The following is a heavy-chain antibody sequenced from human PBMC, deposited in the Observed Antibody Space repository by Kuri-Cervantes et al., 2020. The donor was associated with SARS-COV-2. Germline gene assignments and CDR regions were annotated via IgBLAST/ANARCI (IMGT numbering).Heavy chain of an antibody. Sequence: GEPPKISWAASGFTFSGHWIHWVRQAPGKGLEWVSAISGSGGSTYYADSVKGRFTISRDNSKNTLYLQMNSLRAEDTAVYYCAKGDPYYDSSGFTFDYWGQGTLVTVSS. J-gene: IGHJ4*02. D-gene: IGHD3-22*01. CDR2: ISGSGGST. CDR1: GFTFSGHW. V-gene: IGHV3-23*01. CDR3: AKGDPYYDSSGFTFDY.